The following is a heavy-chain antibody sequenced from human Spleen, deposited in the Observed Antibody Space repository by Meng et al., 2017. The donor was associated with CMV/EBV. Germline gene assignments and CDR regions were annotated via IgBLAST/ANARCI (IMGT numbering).Heavy chain of an antibody. J-gene: IGHJ4*02. CDR2: IYWDDDP. D-gene: IGHD2-15*01. CDR1: GFSPSTSGMG. V-gene: IGHV2-5*02. CDR3: AHRDYCSGGTCTFDY. Sequence: SGFSPSTSGMGVGWLRHPPGKALEWLALIYWDDDPRYSPSLKSRLTITKDTSKNQVVLTMTNMDPVDTATYYCAHRDYCSGGTCTFDYWGQGTLVTVSS.